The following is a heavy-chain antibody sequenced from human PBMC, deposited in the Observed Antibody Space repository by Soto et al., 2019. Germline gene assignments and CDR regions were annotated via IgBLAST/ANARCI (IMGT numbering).Heavy chain of an antibody. V-gene: IGHV1-46*01. D-gene: IGHD3-22*01. CDR1: GYTFTSSY. J-gene: IGHJ4*02. CDR2: INPSDGST. CDR3: AREKGSSGYSFDY. Sequence: QVQLVQSGAEVKKPGASVKVSCKASGYTFTSSYIHWVRQAPGQGLECMGIINPSDGSTSYAQKVQDRITLTRDKSTRTVYMELSSLRSDDTAGYYCAREKGSSGYSFDYWGQGTLVTVSS.